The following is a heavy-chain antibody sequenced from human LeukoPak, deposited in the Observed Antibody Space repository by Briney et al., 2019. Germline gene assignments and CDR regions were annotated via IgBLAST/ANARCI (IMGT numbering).Heavy chain of an antibody. Sequence: PSETLSLTCTVSGGSISSYYWSWIRQPPGKGLEWIGYIYYSGSTNYNPSLKSRVTISVDTSKNQFSLKLSSVTAADTAVYYCAMYQLLYGWFDPWGQGTLVTVSS. CDR2: IYYSGST. J-gene: IGHJ5*02. D-gene: IGHD2-2*02. CDR1: GGSISSYY. CDR3: AMYQLLYGWFDP. V-gene: IGHV4-59*12.